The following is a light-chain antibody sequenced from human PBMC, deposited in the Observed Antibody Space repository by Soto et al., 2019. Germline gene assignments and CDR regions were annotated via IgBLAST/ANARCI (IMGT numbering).Light chain of an antibody. CDR1: SSDVGGYNY. CDR3: SAYTSSSTVV. Sequence: QSVLAQPASVSGSPGQSITISCTGTSSDVGGYNYVSWYQQHPGKAPKLMIYDVSNRPSGVSYRFSGSRSGNTASLTISGLQGEDEADYYCSAYTSSSTVVFGGGTKLTVL. J-gene: IGLJ2*01. V-gene: IGLV2-14*03. CDR2: DVS.